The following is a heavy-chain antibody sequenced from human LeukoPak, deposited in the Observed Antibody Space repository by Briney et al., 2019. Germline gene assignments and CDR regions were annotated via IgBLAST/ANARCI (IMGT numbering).Heavy chain of an antibody. CDR1: GGSISSYY. D-gene: IGHD3-3*01. CDR3: ARGHDFWSGISNYYYYMDV. Sequence: SETLSLTCTVSGGSISSYYWSWIRQPAGKGLEWIGRIYTSGSTNYNPSLKSRVTMSVDTSKNQFSLKLSSVTAADTAVYYCARGHDFWSGISNYYYYMDVWGKGTTVTVSS. V-gene: IGHV4-4*07. J-gene: IGHJ6*03. CDR2: IYTSGST.